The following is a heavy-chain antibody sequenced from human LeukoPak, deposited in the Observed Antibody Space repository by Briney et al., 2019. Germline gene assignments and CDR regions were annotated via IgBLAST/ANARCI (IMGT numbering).Heavy chain of an antibody. V-gene: IGHV4-39*07. CDR3: ARDRYSSSSDYYGMDV. Sequence: PSQTLSLTCTVSGGSVSNNDYYWGWLRQPPGKGLEWIGTIHHSGHTYYNPSLKGRVTISVDTSKNQISLKLSSVTAADTAVYYCARDRYSSSSDYYGMDVWGQGTTVTVSS. J-gene: IGHJ6*02. CDR1: GGSVSNNDYY. CDR2: IHHSGHT. D-gene: IGHD6-6*01.